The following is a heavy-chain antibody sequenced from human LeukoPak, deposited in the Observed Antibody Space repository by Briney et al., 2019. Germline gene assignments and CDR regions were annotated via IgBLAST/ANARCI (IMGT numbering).Heavy chain of an antibody. CDR1: GYTFTSYG. CDR3: ARDRPAVVYQPPHNYYYYGMDV. Sequence: ASVKVSCKASGYTFTSYGISWVRQAPGQGLEWMGWISAYNGNTNYAQKLQGRVTMTTDTSTSTAYMELRSLRSDDTAVYYCARDRPAVVYQPPHNYYYYGMDVWGQGTTVTVSS. CDR2: ISAYNGNT. J-gene: IGHJ6*02. D-gene: IGHD2-2*01. V-gene: IGHV1-18*01.